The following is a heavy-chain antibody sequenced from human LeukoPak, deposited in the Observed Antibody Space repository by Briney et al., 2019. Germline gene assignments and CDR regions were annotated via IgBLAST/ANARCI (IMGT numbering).Heavy chain of an antibody. D-gene: IGHD2-2*01. CDR3: AREGCSSAACYGIDLDY. Sequence: SVKVSCKASGGTFSRYAITWVRQAPGQGLEWMGRIIPNLGTTYYAQKFQGRITITTDGSSSTAYMELSSLRSEDTAVYYCAREGCSSAACYGIDLDYWGQGTLVTVSS. CDR1: GGTFSRYA. V-gene: IGHV1-69*11. CDR2: IIPNLGTT. J-gene: IGHJ4*02.